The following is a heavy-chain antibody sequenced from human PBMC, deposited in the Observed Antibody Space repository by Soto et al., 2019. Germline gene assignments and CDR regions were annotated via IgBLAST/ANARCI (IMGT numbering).Heavy chain of an antibody. V-gene: IGHV1-2*02. CDR3: ARGGSYYAL. J-gene: IGHJ4*02. Sequence: QVQLVQSGAEVKQPGAAVRVSCKASGNTDTIHFIHWLRQAPGQGPEWLGWINSVSGGTNYAHNFLGRVTMTRDRSTTTAFMELRGLRSDDTAVYYCARGGSYYALWGQGTLVTVSS. CDR1: GNTDTIHF. CDR2: INSVSGGT. D-gene: IGHD1-26*01.